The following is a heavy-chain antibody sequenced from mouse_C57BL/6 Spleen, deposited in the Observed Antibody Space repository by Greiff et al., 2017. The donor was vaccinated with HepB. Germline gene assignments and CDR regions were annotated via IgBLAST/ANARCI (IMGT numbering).Heavy chain of an antibody. CDR3: TREVFFDY. J-gene: IGHJ2*01. D-gene: IGHD6-2*01. CDR1: GYTFPDYE. V-gene: IGHV1-15*01. CDR2: IDPETGGT. Sequence: VKLVESGAELVRPGASVTLSCKASGYTFPDYEMHWVKQTPVHGLEWIGAIDPETGGTAYNQKFKGKAILTADKSSSTAYMELRSLTSEDSAVYYCTREVFFDYWGQGTTLTVSS.